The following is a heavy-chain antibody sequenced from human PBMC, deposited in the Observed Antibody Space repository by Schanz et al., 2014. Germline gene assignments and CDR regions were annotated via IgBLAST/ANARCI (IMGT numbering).Heavy chain of an antibody. CDR3: AGAVATIRADSFDI. V-gene: IGHV3-11*06. CDR1: GFTFSDYY. J-gene: IGHJ3*02. D-gene: IGHD5-12*01. Sequence: QVQLVESGGGLVKPGGSLRLSCAASGFTFSDYYMTWMRQTPKGLEWVSSINSRSNFIYYADSVKGRFTISRDNAKNSLYLQMNSLRAEDTAVYYCAGAVATIRADSFDIWGQGTMVAVSS. CDR2: INSRSNFI.